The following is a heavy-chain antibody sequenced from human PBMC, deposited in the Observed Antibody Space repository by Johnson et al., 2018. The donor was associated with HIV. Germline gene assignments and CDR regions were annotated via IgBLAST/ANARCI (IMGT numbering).Heavy chain of an antibody. CDR2: IKQDGSER. J-gene: IGHJ3*01. V-gene: IGHV3-7*01. Sequence: VQLVESGGGLVQPGGSLRLSCAASGFTFNKYWMSWVRQAPGKGLEWVANIKQDGSERYYVDSVKGRFTISRDNAKNSLSLQMDSLRAEDTAVYYCARAIAAAGSSLEDDAWGQGTMVTVSS. CDR1: GFTFNKYW. CDR3: ARAIAAAGSSLEDDA. D-gene: IGHD6-13*01.